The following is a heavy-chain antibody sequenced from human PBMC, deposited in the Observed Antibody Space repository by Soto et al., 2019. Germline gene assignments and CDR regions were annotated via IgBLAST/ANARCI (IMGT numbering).Heavy chain of an antibody. J-gene: IGHJ5*02. V-gene: IGHV4-59*08. CDR2: IYYSGST. Sequence: SETLSLTCTVSGGSISSYYWSWIRQPPGKGLEWIGYIYYSGSTNYNPSLKSRVTISVDTSKNQFSLKLSSVTAADTAVYYCARRSPSYDFWSGYNWFDPWGQGTLVTVSS. CDR1: GGSISSYY. CDR3: ARRSPSYDFWSGYNWFDP. D-gene: IGHD3-3*01.